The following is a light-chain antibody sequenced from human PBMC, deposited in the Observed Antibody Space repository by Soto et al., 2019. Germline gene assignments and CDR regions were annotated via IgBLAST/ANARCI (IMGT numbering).Light chain of an antibody. Sequence: EIVLTQSPAPLSFSPGERSTLSCRASQSVSTYLAWYQQKPGQAPRLLIYDASNRATGVPGRFSGSGSETDFTLTISSLEPEDFAVYYCQQRATWPLTFGGGTKVEIK. V-gene: IGKV3-11*01. CDR2: DAS. J-gene: IGKJ4*01. CDR3: QQRATWPLT. CDR1: QSVSTY.